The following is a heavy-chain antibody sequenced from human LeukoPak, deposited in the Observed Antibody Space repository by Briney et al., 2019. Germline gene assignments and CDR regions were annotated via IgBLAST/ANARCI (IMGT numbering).Heavy chain of an antibody. CDR2: ISGSGGST. D-gene: IGHD3-22*01. J-gene: IGHJ1*01. CDR3: AKGRSSGYYAEYSQH. Sequence: GGSLRLSCAASGFTFSSYAMSWVRQAPGKGLEWVSAISGSGGSTYYADSVKGRFTISRDNSKNTLYLQMNSLRAEDTAVYYCAKGRSSGYYAEYSQHWGQGTLVTVSS. CDR1: GFTFSSYA. V-gene: IGHV3-23*01.